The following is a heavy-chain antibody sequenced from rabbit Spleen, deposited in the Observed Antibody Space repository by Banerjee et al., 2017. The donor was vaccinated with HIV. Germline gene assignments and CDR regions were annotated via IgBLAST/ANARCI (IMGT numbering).Heavy chain of an antibody. V-gene: IGHV1S45*01. CDR3: ARLRPGWGGDFNF. CDR1: GFDFSNYG. D-gene: IGHD4-1*01. Sequence: QEQLVESGGGLVQPGGSLKLSCKASGFDFSNYGVSWVRQAPGKGLEWIGYIDLVFGGNTDYANWAKGRFTISKTSSTTVTLQMTRLTAADTATYFCARLRPGWGGDFNFWGPGTLVTVS. J-gene: IGHJ4*01. CDR2: IDLVFGGNT.